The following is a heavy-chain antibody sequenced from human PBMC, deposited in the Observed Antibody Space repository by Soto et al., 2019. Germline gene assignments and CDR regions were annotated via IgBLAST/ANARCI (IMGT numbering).Heavy chain of an antibody. CDR2: ISYDGSNK. J-gene: IGHJ6*02. CDR1: GFTFSSYG. CDR3: AEVGQYYDILTGYRSYYGMDV. Sequence: QVQLVESGGGVVQPGRSLRLSCAASGFTFSSYGMHWVRQAPGKGLEWVAVISYDGSNKYYADSVKGRFTISRDNSKNKQYLKMNRRRAEDTAGYYCAEVGQYYDILTGYRSYYGMDVWGQGTTVTVPS. D-gene: IGHD3-9*01. V-gene: IGHV3-30*18.